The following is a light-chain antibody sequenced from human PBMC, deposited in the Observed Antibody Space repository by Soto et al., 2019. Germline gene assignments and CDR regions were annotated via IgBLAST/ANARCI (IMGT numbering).Light chain of an antibody. Sequence: DVPLTQSPSSLAASVGDRVTITCRASQSVGTWLGWYQQKPDRAPKSLIYAASKLQNGVPSRFNGSGSGTDFTLTIDSLQSEDLGTYYCQQYNGYPLSFGGGTKVEI. CDR1: QSVGTW. J-gene: IGKJ4*01. CDR3: QQYNGYPLS. V-gene: IGKV1D-16*01. CDR2: AAS.